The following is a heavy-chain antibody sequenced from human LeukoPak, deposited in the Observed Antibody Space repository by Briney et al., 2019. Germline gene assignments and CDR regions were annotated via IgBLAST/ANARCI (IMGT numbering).Heavy chain of an antibody. V-gene: IGHV4-39*01. CDR1: GGSISTNSYF. J-gene: IGHJ4*02. CDR3: ARREGYNRLYFDY. CDR2: INYSGSS. D-gene: IGHD5-24*01. Sequence: SETLSLTCTVSGGSISTNSYFWGWIRQPPGKGLEWIGNINYSGSSYFNPSLKSRVTISLDSSKNQFSLKATSVTAADMAVYFCARREGYNRLYFDYWGQGTLVTVSS.